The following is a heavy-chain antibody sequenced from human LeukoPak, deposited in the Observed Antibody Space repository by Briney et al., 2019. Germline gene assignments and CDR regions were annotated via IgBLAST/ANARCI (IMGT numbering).Heavy chain of an antibody. D-gene: IGHD3-22*01. CDR3: AKDRPNYYGTNGHYYRRDGDC. J-gene: IGHJ4*02. CDR2: TSSSGETT. V-gene: IGHV3-23*01. CDR1: GFTFSSYA. Sequence: GGSLRLSCVASGFTFSSYAMSWVRQAAGKGLEWVSSTSSSGETTYYADSVKGRFTISRDNSRNTLYLQLNSLRAEDTAVYYCAKDRPNYYGTNGHYYRRDGDCWGQGTLVTVSS.